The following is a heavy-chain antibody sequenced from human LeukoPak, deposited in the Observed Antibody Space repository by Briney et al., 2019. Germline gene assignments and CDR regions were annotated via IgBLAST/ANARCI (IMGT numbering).Heavy chain of an antibody. CDR2: ISAYSGNT. Sequence: GASVKVSCKASGYTFTTYGISWVRQAPGQGLEWMGWISAYSGNTKYTKKLQGRVTMTTDTYTSTAYMELRSLRSDDTAVYYCARVEGVYYDSSGYRDYYFDYWGQGTLVTVSS. D-gene: IGHD3-22*01. CDR3: ARVEGVYYDSSGYRDYYFDY. V-gene: IGHV1-18*01. CDR1: GYTFTTYG. J-gene: IGHJ4*02.